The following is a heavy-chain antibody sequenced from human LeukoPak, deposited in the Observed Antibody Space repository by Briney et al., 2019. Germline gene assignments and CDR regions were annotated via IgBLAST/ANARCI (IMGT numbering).Heavy chain of an antibody. D-gene: IGHD2-8*01. CDR2: IIPIFGTA. J-gene: IGHJ6*03. CDR1: GGTFSSYA. CDR3: ARDFNVYYYYYMDV. Sequence: VASVKVSCKASGGTFSSYAISWVRQAPGQGLEWMGGIIPIFGTANYAQKFQGRVTITTDESTSTAYMELSSLRAEDTAVYYCARDFNVYYYYYMDVWGKGTTVTVSS. V-gene: IGHV1-69*05.